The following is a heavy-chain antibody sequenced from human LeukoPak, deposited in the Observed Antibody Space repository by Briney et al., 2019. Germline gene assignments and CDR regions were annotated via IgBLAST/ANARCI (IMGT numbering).Heavy chain of an antibody. D-gene: IGHD3-16*01. CDR2: INWNGGST. CDR1: GFTSSDYS. V-gene: IGHV3-20*01. J-gene: IGHJ6*04. Sequence: PVGSLRLSCAASGFTSSDYSMSSVRQAPRKGLEWVSGINWNGGSTGYADSVKGRFTISRDNAKNSLYLRMNSLRAEDTALYHCARDYGNGMDVWGKGTTVTVSS. CDR3: ARDYGNGMDV.